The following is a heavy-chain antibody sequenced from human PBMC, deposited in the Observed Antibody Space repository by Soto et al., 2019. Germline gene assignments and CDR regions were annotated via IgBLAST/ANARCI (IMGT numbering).Heavy chain of an antibody. Sequence: QVQLQESGPGLVKPSKTLSLTCTVSGGSISSYYWSWIRQPPGKGLEWIGYIYYSGSTNYNPSLKSRVTISVDTSKNQFSLKLSSVTAADTAVYYCARRYGGNLDYWGQGTRVTVSS. CDR2: IYYSGST. J-gene: IGHJ4*02. CDR1: GGSISSYY. CDR3: ARRYGGNLDY. V-gene: IGHV4-59*08. D-gene: IGHD1-26*01.